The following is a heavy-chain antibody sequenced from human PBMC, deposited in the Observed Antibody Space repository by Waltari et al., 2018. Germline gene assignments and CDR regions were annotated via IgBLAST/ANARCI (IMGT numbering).Heavy chain of an antibody. CDR1: GFTFSSFT. J-gene: IGHJ4*02. Sequence: EVQLVESGGGLVKPGGSLRLSCGASGFTFSSFTMNWVRQRPGKRLVGVASISSSSLYHYYADSRTGRFTVSRDNAKDTLFLKMTSLRPEDTAVYYCAREQRAGLSSSHTLGHWGQGTLVTGTS. CDR2: ISSSSLYH. CDR3: AREQRAGLSSSHTLGH. D-gene: IGHD3-16*02. V-gene: IGHV3-21*01.